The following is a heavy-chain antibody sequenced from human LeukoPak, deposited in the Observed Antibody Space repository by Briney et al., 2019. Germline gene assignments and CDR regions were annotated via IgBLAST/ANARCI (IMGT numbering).Heavy chain of an antibody. D-gene: IGHD2-2*01. CDR1: GYPFTTYP. CDR3: ARDPRVPVANTAWFDP. V-gene: IGHV1-3*01. CDR2: INVGSGNT. J-gene: IGHJ5*02. Sequence: ASVKVSCKASGYPFTTYPIHWVRQAPGQRLEWMGWINVGSGNTKYSQKLQGRVTITRDTPASTAYMELSSLRSEDTAMYYCARDPRVPVANTAWFDPWGQGTLVTVSS.